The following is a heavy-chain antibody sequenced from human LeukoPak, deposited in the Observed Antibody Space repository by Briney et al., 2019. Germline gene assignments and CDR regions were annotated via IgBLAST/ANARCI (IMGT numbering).Heavy chain of an antibody. D-gene: IGHD3-22*01. CDR2: ISGSGGST. V-gene: IGHV3-23*01. Sequence: GGSLRLSCAASGFTFSSYAMSWVRQAPGKGLEWVSAISGSGGSTYYADSVKGRLTISRDNSKNTLYLQMNSLRAEDTAVYYCAKDLDYYDSSGYSHWGQGTLVTVSS. CDR3: AKDLDYYDSSGYSH. CDR1: GFTFSSYA. J-gene: IGHJ4*02.